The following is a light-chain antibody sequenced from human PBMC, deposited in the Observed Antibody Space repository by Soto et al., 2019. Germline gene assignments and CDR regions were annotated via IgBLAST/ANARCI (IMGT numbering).Light chain of an antibody. CDR3: QQYGSSPPGT. CDR2: GAS. J-gene: IGKJ3*01. CDR1: QSVSSSY. V-gene: IGKV3-20*01. Sequence: EIVLTQSPGTLSLSPGERATLSCRASQSVSSSYLAWYQQKPGQAPRLLIYGASNRATGIPDRFSGSGSGTDFTLTISRLEPEDFAVYYCQQYGSSPPGTFGTGTKVDIK.